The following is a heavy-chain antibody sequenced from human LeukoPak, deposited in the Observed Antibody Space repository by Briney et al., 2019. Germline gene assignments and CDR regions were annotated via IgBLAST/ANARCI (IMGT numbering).Heavy chain of an antibody. V-gene: IGHV3-30*18. CDR3: AKDRKWLARPDY. D-gene: IGHD6-19*01. J-gene: IGHJ4*02. CDR1: GFTFSSYG. Sequence: GGSLRLSCAASGFTFSSYGMHWVRQAPGKGLEWVAVISYDGSNKYYADSVKGRFTISGDNSKNTLYLQMNSLRAEDTAVYYCAKDRKWLARPDYWGQGTLVTVSS. CDR2: ISYDGSNK.